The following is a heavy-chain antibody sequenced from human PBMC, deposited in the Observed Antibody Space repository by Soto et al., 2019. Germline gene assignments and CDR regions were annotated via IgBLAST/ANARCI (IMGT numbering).Heavy chain of an antibody. J-gene: IGHJ4*02. V-gene: IGHV4-30-4*01. Sequence: QVQLQESGPGLVKPSQTLSLTCTVSGGSISSGDYYGSWIRQPPGKGLEWIGYIYYSGSTYYNPSPLTRVTISVDTSKNQFSLKLSSVTAADTAVYYCAGTVVTPLYYFDYWGQGTLVTVSS. CDR2: IYYSGST. D-gene: IGHD2-21*02. CDR3: AGTVVTPLYYFDY. CDR1: GGSISSGDYY.